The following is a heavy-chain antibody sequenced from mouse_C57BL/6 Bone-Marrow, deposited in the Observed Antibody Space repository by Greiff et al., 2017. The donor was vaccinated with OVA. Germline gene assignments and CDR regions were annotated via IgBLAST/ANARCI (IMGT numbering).Heavy chain of an antibody. V-gene: IGHV1-15*01. D-gene: IGHD2-3*01. Sequence: VQLVESGAELVRPGASVTLSCKASGYTFTDYEMHWVKQTPVHGLEWIGAIDPETGGTAYNQKFKGKAILTADKSSSTAYMELRSLTSEDSAVYYCTRQGGYYWFAYWGQGTLVTVSA. J-gene: IGHJ3*01. CDR2: IDPETGGT. CDR3: TRQGGYYWFAY. CDR1: GYTFTDYE.